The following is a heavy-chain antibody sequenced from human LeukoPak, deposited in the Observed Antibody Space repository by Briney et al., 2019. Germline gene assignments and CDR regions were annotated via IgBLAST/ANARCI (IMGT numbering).Heavy chain of an antibody. CDR3: ARVGGYCSGGSCYFFDY. D-gene: IGHD2-15*01. V-gene: IGHV3-21*01. Sequence: GGSLRLSCAASGFTFSSYSMNWVRQAPGKGLEWVSSISSSSIYIYYADSVKGRFTISRENAKNSLYLQMNSLRAEDTAVYYCARVGGYCSGGSCYFFDYWGQGTLVTVSS. CDR2: ISSSSIYI. CDR1: GFTFSSYS. J-gene: IGHJ4*02.